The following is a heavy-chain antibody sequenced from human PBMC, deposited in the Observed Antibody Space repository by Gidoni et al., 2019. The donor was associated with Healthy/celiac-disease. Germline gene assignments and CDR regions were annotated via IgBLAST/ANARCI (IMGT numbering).Heavy chain of an antibody. CDR2: IYHSGST. V-gene: IGHV4-30-2*01. CDR1: GGSISRGGYS. CDR3: ARESGYYDILTGYSSDAFDI. Sequence: QLQLQESGSGLVKPSQTLSLTCAVSGGSISRGGYSWSWIRQPPGKGLEWIGYIYHSGSTYYNPSLKSRVTISVDRSKNQFSLKLSSVTAADTAVYYCARESGYYDILTGYSSDAFDIWGQGTMVTVSS. J-gene: IGHJ3*02. D-gene: IGHD3-9*01.